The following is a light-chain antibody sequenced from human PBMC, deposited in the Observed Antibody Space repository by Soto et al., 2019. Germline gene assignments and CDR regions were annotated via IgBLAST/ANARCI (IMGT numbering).Light chain of an antibody. V-gene: IGKV1-9*01. CDR3: QQVNNYPLS. CDR1: QGISRY. CDR2: AAP. Sequence: IQLTQSPSSLSASVGDRVTITCRASQGISRYLAWYQQKPGKAPKLLIYAAPSLQSGVPSRFSGSRSGTDFPLASNGVQPEDFATYYYQQVNNYPLSFGGGNKVDIK. J-gene: IGKJ4*01.